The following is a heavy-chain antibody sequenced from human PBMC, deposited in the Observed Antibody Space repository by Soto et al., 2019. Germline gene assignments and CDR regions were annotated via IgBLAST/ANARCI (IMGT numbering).Heavy chain of an antibody. J-gene: IGHJ6*02. CDR3: ARRRCGGGSCDREGYHGETPEVCYGMDV. CDR2: IIPIFGTA. Sequence: QVQLVQSGAEVKKPGSSVKVSCKASGGTFSSYAISWVRQAPGQGLEWMGGIIPIFGTANYAQKFQGRVRITAEKSTSTGYTELSSLRCEETAVYYCARRRCGGGSCDREGYHGETPEVCYGMDVWGQGTTVTVSS. D-gene: IGHD2-15*01. CDR1: GGTFSSYA. V-gene: IGHV1-69*06.